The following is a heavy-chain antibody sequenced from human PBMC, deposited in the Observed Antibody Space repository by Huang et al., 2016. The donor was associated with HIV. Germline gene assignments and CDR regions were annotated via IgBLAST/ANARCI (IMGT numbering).Heavy chain of an antibody. D-gene: IGHD3-9*01. J-gene: IGHJ4*01. CDR2: VYWNDDK. CDR3: AHSLSRTLIRYFAWLFFDY. CDR1: GFSLNTSGVA. Sequence: QITLNESGPTVVKPTQTLTLTCTFSGFSLNTSGVAVGWIRQPPGRALEWLAVVYWNDDKRYNPSLKTRLTIAKDTPKKELYLTLTDMEPVDTATYFCAHSLSRTLIRYFAWLFFDYWGRGTVVTVSS. V-gene: IGHV2-5*01.